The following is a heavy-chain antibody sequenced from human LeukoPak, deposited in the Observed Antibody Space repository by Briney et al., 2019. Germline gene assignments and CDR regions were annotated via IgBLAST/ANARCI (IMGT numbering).Heavy chain of an antibody. CDR3: ARDDILTGYPTPFDY. D-gene: IGHD3-9*01. J-gene: IGHJ4*02. CDR2: ISSSGSTI. V-gene: IGHV3-48*04. Sequence: GGSLRLSCAASGFTFSSYSMNWVRQDPGKGLEWVSYISSSGSTIYYADSVKGRFTISRDNAKNSLYLQMNSLRAEDTAVYYCARDDILTGYPTPFDYWGQGTLVTVSS. CDR1: GFTFSSYS.